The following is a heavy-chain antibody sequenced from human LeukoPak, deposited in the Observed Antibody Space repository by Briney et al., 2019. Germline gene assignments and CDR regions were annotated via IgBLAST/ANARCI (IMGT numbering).Heavy chain of an antibody. CDR1: GSAFSSYW. CDR2: LNEDGSKR. J-gene: IGHJ4*02. D-gene: IGHD5-18*01. Sequence: GGSLRLSCAASGSAFSSYWMTRVRQAPGKGLEWVASLNEDGSKRSYVGSVKGRFTISRDNAQNSVFLQMNSLTAEDTAVYYCARAVTSMDGYWGQGTLVTVSS. V-gene: IGHV3-7*03. CDR3: ARAVTSMDGY.